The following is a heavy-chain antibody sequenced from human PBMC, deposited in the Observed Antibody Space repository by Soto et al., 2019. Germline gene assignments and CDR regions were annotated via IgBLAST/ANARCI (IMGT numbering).Heavy chain of an antibody. CDR3: ARDEVYCGGTTCYFDY. J-gene: IGHJ4*02. D-gene: IGHD2-21*01. CDR1: GYTFTSYY. V-gene: IGHV1-46*03. CDR2: INPSAGST. Sequence: ASVKVSCKASGYTFTSYYMHWVRQAPGQGLEWMGIINPSAGSTSHAQKFQGRVTLTRDTSTSTVYMELSSLRSEDTAMYYCARDEVYCGGTTCYFDYWGQGTLVTVSS.